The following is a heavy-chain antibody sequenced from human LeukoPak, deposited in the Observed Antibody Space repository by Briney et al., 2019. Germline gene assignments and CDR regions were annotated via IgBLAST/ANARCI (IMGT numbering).Heavy chain of an antibody. CDR1: GYTFTDYY. D-gene: IGHD3-22*01. CDR2: VDPEDGET. CDR3: ATAGYYDSSGYYYVADY. V-gene: IGHV1-69-2*01. Sequence: GASVNVSCKASGYTFTDYYMHWVQQAPGKGLEWMGRVDPEDGETIYAEKFQGRVTITADTSTDTAYMELSSLRSEDTAVYYCATAGYYDSSGYYYVADYWGQGTLVTVSS. J-gene: IGHJ4*02.